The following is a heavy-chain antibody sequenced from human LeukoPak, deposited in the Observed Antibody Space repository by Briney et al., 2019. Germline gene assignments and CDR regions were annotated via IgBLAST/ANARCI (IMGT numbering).Heavy chain of an antibody. CDR3: ARGVEMATIYDY. CDR1: GYTLTELS. J-gene: IGHJ4*02. V-gene: IGHV1-24*01. D-gene: IGHD5-24*01. Sequence: ASVKVSCKVSGYTLTELSMHWVRQAPGKGLEWMGGFDPGDGETIYAQKLQGRVTMTTDTSTSTAYMELRSLRSDDTAVYYCARGVEMATIYDYWGQGTLVTVSS. CDR2: FDPGDGET.